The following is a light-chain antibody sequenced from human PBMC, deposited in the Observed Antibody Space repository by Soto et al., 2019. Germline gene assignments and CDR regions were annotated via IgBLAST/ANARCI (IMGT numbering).Light chain of an antibody. J-gene: IGLJ1*01. Sequence: QSALTQPASVSGSPGQSITISCAGSGGDVGNYDLLSWYQQIPGKAPKLIIHGVRNRPPGISSRFSASKSGLTASLTISGLQAEDEADYYCTSFTTTRFYVFGPGTKVTVL. CDR2: GVR. V-gene: IGLV2-14*02. CDR1: GGDVGNYDL. CDR3: TSFTTTRFYV.